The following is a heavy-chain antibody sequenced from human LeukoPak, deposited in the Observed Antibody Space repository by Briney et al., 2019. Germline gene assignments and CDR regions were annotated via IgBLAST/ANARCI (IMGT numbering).Heavy chain of an antibody. CDR1: GFTFSSYA. Sequence: GGSLRLSCAASGFTFSSYAMSWVRQAPGKGLEWVPGISGSGDNTYYADSVKGRFTISRDNSKNTLYVQVNSLGTEDTAAYYCAKGSYYDSSGSFYFDYWGQGTLVTVSS. J-gene: IGHJ4*02. CDR3: AKGSYYDSSGSFYFDY. CDR2: ISGSGDNT. V-gene: IGHV3-23*01. D-gene: IGHD3-22*01.